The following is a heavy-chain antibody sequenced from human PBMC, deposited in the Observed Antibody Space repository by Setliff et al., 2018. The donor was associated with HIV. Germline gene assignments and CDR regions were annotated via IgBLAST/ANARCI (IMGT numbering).Heavy chain of an antibody. CDR3: ARKGEASSSFPYNYHYGLDV. CDR2: IYYSGST. Sequence: SETLSLTCTVSGGSISSGSYYWSWIRQPPGKGLEWIGSIYYSGSTYYNPSLKSRVTISVDTSKNQFSLKLSSVTAADTAVYYCARKGEASSSFPYNYHYGLDVWGQGTPVTVSS. V-gene: IGHV4-39*01. J-gene: IGHJ6*02. CDR1: GGSISSGSYY. D-gene: IGHD6-6*01.